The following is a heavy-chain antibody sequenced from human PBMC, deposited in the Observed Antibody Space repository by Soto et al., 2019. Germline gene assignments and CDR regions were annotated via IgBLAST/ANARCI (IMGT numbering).Heavy chain of an antibody. CDR3: ARERPDGARLAP. Sequence: SETLSLTCAVSGGSINSGGYSWSWIRQPPGKGLEWIGYIYHSGSTYYNPSLKSRVTISVDTSKNQFSLKLSSVTAADTAVYYCARERPDGARLAPWGQGTLVPVSS. D-gene: IGHD6-6*01. CDR1: GGSINSGGYS. CDR2: IYHSGST. V-gene: IGHV4-30-2*05. J-gene: IGHJ5*02.